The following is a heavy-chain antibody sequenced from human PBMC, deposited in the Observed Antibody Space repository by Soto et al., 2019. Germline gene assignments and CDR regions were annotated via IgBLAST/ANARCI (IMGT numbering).Heavy chain of an antibody. CDR3: TTGKTENG. D-gene: IGHD2-8*01. J-gene: IGHJ2*01. CDR2: IKSRTDGGTR. V-gene: IGHV3-15*07. CDR1: GFSFSNAFSEAW. Sequence: EVQLVESGGGLVQPGGSLRLSCAASGFSFSNAFSEAWVNWVRQAPGKGLEGGGRIKSRTDGGTRDYAAHVNGRFTIARDDSKNTVSRLMNSLKTEDTAVDYCTTGKTENGWGRGTLVTVAS.